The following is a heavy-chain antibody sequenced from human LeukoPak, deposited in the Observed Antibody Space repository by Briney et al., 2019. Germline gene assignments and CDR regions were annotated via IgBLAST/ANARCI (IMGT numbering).Heavy chain of an antibody. CDR3: AREYYDILTGSLDY. V-gene: IGHV1-2*02. CDR2: INPNSGGT. Sequence: ASVKVSCKASEYTFTGYYMHWVRQAPGQGLEWMGWINPNSGGTNYAQKFQGRVTMSRDTSISTAYMELSELRSDDTAVYYCAREYYDILTGSLDYWGQGTLVTVSS. D-gene: IGHD3-9*01. CDR1: EYTFTGYY. J-gene: IGHJ4*02.